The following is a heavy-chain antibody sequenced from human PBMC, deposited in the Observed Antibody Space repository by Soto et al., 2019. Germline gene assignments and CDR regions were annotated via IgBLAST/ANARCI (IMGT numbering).Heavy chain of an antibody. CDR2: IRSKAYGGTT. D-gene: IGHD5-12*01. CDR1: GFTFSDYA. Sequence: GGSLRRSCTASGFTFSDYAMSWFRQAPGKGMEWVGFIRSKAYGGTTDYAASVKGRFTISRDDSKSIADLQMNSLKTEDSDVYYCTRAKMADSGYLGKYYYYGMDVWGQGTTVTVSS. V-gene: IGHV3-49*03. J-gene: IGHJ6*02. CDR3: TRAKMADSGYLGKYYYYGMDV.